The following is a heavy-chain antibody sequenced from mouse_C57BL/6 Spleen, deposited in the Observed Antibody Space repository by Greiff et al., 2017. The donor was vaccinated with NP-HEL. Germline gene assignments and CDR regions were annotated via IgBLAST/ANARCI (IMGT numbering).Heavy chain of an antibody. V-gene: IGHV1-80*01. CDR1: GYAFSSYW. J-gene: IGHJ4*01. CDR3: ARAHLYAMDY. CDR2: IYPGDGDT. Sequence: LEESGAELVKPGASVKISCKASGYAFSSYWMNWVKQRPGKGLEWIGQIYPGDGDTNYNGKFKGKATLTADKSSSTAYMQLSSLTSEDSAVYFCARAHLYAMDYWGQGTSVTVSS.